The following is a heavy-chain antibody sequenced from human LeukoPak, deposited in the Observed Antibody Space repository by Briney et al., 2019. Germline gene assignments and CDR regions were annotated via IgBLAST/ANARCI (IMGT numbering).Heavy chain of an antibody. CDR3: AKAPDYYDSSGYYKGGGAFDI. V-gene: IGHV3-33*06. J-gene: IGHJ3*02. D-gene: IGHD3-22*01. Sequence: PGGSLRLSCAASGFPFSSYGMHWVRQAPGKGLEWVALIWYDGSNLYYADSVKGRFTISKDSSKNTLYLHMNSLRAEDTAVYYCAKAPDYYDSSGYYKGGGAFDIWGQGTMVTVSS. CDR2: IWYDGSNL. CDR1: GFPFSSYG.